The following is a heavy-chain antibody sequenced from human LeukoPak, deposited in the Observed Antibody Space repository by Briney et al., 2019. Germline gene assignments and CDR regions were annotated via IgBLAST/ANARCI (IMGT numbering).Heavy chain of an antibody. CDR1: GGFISSYY. D-gene: IGHD3-22*01. CDR3: AGSEYYYDNREDAFDI. J-gene: IGHJ3*02. CDR2: IYYSGST. V-gene: IGHV4-59*08. Sequence: PSETLSLTCTVSGGFISSYYGSWIRQPPGKGLELIGFIYYSGSTNYNPSLKSRVTISIDTSKKQFSLKMSSVTAADTAVYYCAGSEYYYDNREDAFDIWGQGTMVTVSS.